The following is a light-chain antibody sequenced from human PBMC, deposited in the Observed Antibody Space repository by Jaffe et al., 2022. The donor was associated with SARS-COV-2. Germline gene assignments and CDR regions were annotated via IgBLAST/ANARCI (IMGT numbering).Light chain of an antibody. J-gene: IGKJ1*01. CDR1: QSISGW. Sequence: DIQMTQSPSTLSASVGDRVTITCRASQSISGWLAWYQQKPGKAPKLLIYKASSLESGVPSRFSGSGSGTEFTLTISSLQPDDFATYYCQQSNSFSWTFGQGTKVEIK. V-gene: IGKV1-5*03. CDR3: QQSNSFSWT. CDR2: KAS.